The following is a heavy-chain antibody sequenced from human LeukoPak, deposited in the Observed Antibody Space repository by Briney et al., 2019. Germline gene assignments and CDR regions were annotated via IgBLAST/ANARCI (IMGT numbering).Heavy chain of an antibody. CDR1: GFTFSSYG. D-gene: IGHD3-10*02. CDR2: ISYDGSNN. V-gene: IGHV3-30*18. Sequence: GGSLRLSCAASGFTFSSYGMHWVRQAPGKGLEWVAVISYDGSNNNYADSVKGRFTISRDNSKNTLYLQMNSLGAEDTAVYYCAELGITMIGGVWGKGTTVTISS. J-gene: IGHJ6*04. CDR3: AELGITMIGGV.